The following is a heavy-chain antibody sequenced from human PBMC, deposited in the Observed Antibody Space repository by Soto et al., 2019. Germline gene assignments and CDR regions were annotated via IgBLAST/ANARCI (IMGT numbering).Heavy chain of an antibody. V-gene: IGHV4-39*01. J-gene: IGHJ4*02. D-gene: IGHD6-13*01. Sequence: SETLSLTCTVSGASISNSAYYWGWTRQPPGKGLEWIGTISYRGSTFYKPSLKSQVTISVDTIKNQFSLKLDSVTVADTAVYYCVTLDFSSTYYDNWGPGTLVTVSS. CDR1: GASISNSAYY. CDR2: ISYRGST. CDR3: VTLDFSSTYYDN.